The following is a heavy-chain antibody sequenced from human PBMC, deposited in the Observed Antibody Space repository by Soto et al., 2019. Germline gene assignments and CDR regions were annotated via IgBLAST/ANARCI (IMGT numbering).Heavy chain of an antibody. CDR2: TSTSSTTK. Sequence: PGGSLRLSCAASGFSFSAYSMNWVRQAPGKGLEWIAYTSTSSTTKYYADSVRGRFSISRDNANDLLYLDMDKLRDEDTGIHYCAGSYSSGNWYFDYWGLGTPVTVSS. D-gene: IGHD3-10*01. CDR3: AGSYSSGNWYFDY. V-gene: IGHV3-48*02. J-gene: IGHJ4*02. CDR1: GFSFSAYS.